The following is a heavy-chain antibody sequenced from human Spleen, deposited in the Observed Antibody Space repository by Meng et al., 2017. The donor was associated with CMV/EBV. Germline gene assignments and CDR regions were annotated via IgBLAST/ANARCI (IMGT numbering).Heavy chain of an antibody. Sequence: ASVKVSCKASGYNFINYGITWVRQAPGQGLEWMGIINPSGGSTSYAQKFQGRVTMTRDTSTSTVYMELSSLRSEDTAVYYCARDSLVVVPAATPAYGMDVWGQGTTVTVSS. D-gene: IGHD2-2*02. J-gene: IGHJ6*02. CDR2: INPSGGST. CDR3: ARDSLVVVPAATPAYGMDV. CDR1: GYNFINYG. V-gene: IGHV1-46*01.